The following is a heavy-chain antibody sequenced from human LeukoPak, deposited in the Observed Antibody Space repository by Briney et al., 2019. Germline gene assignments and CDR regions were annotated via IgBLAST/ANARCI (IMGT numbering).Heavy chain of an antibody. V-gene: IGHV3-23*01. CDR2: ISGSGGST. CDR3: ATGVGPGWYYYYIDV. J-gene: IGHJ6*03. CDR1: GFTFSSYA. D-gene: IGHD3-9*01. Sequence: GGSLRLSCAASGFTFSSYAMSWVRQAPGKGLEWVSAISGSGGSTYYADSVKGRFTISRDNSKNTLYLQMNSLRAEDTAVYYCATGVGPGWYYYYIDVWGKGTTVTVSS.